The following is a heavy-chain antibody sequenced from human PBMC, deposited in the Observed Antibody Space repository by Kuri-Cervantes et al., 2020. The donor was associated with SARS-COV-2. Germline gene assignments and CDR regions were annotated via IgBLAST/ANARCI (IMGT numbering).Heavy chain of an antibody. CDR1: VGTFSSYA. CDR3: TRRGAGSSSAAFGI. J-gene: IGHJ3*02. V-gene: IGHV1-69*05. D-gene: IGHD6-6*01. Sequence: SSVNVSCKASVGTFSSYAISWVRQAPGQGLEWMGGIIPIFGTANYAQKFQGRVTITTDESTSTAYMELSSLRSEDTAVYYCTRRGAGSSSAAFGIWGLGTMVTVSS. CDR2: IIPIFGTA.